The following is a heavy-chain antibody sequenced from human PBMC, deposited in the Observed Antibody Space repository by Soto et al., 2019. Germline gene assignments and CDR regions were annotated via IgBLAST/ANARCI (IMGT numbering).Heavy chain of an antibody. CDR3: ARDLGSSGWYGFYYYYYGMDV. CDR2: IWYDGSNK. J-gene: IGHJ6*02. CDR1: GFTVSSYG. D-gene: IGHD6-19*01. V-gene: IGHV3-33*01. Sequence: QVQLVESGGGVVQPGRSLRLSCAASGFTVSSYGMHWVRQAPGKGLEWVAVIWYDGSNKYYADSVKGRFTISRDNSKNTLYLQMNSLRAEDTAVYYCARDLGSSGWYGFYYYYYGMDVWGQGTTVTVSS.